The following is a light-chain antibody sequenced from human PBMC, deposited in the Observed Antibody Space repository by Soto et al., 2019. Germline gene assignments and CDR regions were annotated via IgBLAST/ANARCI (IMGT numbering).Light chain of an antibody. V-gene: IGLV1-47*01. CDR3: AAWDDSLSGHYV. J-gene: IGLJ1*01. CDR1: SSNIGSNY. Sequence: QSVLTQPSSASGTPGQRVTISCSGSSSNIGSNYVYWYQQLPGTAPKLLIYRNNQRPSGVPDRFSGSKSGTSASLAISGLRSEDEAVYYCAAWDDSLSGHYVFGTGTKLTVL. CDR2: RNN.